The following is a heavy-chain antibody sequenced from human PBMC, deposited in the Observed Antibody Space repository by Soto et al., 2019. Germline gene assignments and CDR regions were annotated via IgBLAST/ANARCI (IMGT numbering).Heavy chain of an antibody. Sequence: GGSLRLSCAASGFTFSSYAMHWVRQAPGKGLEWVAVISYDGSNKYYADSVKGRFTISRDNSKNTLYLQMNSLRAEDTAVYYCARALGIHDAFDIWGQGTMVTVSS. CDR3: ARALGIHDAFDI. V-gene: IGHV3-30-3*01. CDR2: ISYDGSNK. D-gene: IGHD7-27*01. CDR1: GFTFSSYA. J-gene: IGHJ3*02.